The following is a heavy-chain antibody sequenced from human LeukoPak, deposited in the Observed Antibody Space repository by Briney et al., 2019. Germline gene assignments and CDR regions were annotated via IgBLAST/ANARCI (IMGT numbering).Heavy chain of an antibody. J-gene: IGHJ1*01. CDR1: GFTFNRCW. V-gene: IGHV3-7*01. D-gene: IGHD2-21*02. Sequence: GGSLRLSGVVSGFTFNRCWMNWMRQAPGKGLEWVAHINPDGRDTYYVDSVKGRFTISRDNAQNSMYLQMNSLRVEDTAVYYCTSWGDTTAEYFQRWGQGTLVTVSS. CDR3: TSWGDTTAEYFQR. CDR2: INPDGRDT.